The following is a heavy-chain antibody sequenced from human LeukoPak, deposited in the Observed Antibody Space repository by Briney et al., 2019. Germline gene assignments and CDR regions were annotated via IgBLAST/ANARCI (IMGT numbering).Heavy chain of an antibody. V-gene: IGHV4-59*01. CDR3: ARDVYDSSGYYLLGDN. Sequence: PSETLSLTCTVSGGSMTDYYWSWIRQPPGKGLEWLGYIHSTGSTNYNPSLKSRVTISVDTSKKQFSLKLRSVTAADTAVYYCARDVYDSSGYYLLGDNWGQGTLVPVSS. D-gene: IGHD3-22*01. CDR1: GGSMTDYY. CDR2: IHSTGST. J-gene: IGHJ4*02.